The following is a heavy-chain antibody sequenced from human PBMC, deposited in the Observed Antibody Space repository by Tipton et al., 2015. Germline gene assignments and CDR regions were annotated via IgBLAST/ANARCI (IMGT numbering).Heavy chain of an antibody. D-gene: IGHD6-19*01. Sequence: SLRLSCAASGFNVNSNYMSWIRQAPGKGLEWISYISGGGSTIYYADSVKGRFTISRDNAKNSLYLQMNSLRDDDTAVYYCGREDRGYSSGDYWGQGNMVTVSS. CDR2: ISGGGSTI. J-gene: IGHJ4*02. CDR1: GFNVNSNY. CDR3: GREDRGYSSGDY. V-gene: IGHV3-11*04.